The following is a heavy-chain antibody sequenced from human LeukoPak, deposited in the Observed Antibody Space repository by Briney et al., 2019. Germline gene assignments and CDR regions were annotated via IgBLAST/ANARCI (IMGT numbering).Heavy chain of an antibody. Sequence: GGSLRLSCAASGFTFSSYGMHWVRQAPGKGLEWVAVISYDGSNKYYADSVKGQFTISRDNSKNTLYLQMNSLRAEDTVVYYCAKDYYGSGSYDYWGQGTLVTVSS. CDR1: GFTFSSYG. V-gene: IGHV3-30*18. CDR3: AKDYYGSGSYDY. J-gene: IGHJ4*02. CDR2: ISYDGSNK. D-gene: IGHD3-10*01.